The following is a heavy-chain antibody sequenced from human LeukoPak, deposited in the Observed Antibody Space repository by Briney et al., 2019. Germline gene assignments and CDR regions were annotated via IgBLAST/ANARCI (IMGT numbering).Heavy chain of an antibody. D-gene: IGHD6-13*01. CDR3: ARASSSWYPDY. J-gene: IGHJ4*02. CDR2: VSSSSSYI. V-gene: IGHV3-21*01. CDR1: GFTFDDYA. Sequence: GGSLRLSCAASGFTFDDYAMHWVRQAPGKGLEWVSSVSSSSSYIYYADSVKGRFTISRDNAKNSLYLQMNSLRAEDTAVYYCARASSSWYPDYWGQGTLVTVSS.